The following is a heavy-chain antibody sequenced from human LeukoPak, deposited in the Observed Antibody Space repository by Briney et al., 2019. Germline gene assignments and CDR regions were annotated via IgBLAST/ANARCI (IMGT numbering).Heavy chain of an antibody. J-gene: IGHJ4*02. D-gene: IGHD1-26*01. CDR3: ARLLVGATTPIPGYFDY. V-gene: IGHV1-18*01. Sequence: GTSVKVSCKASGGTFSSYAISWVRQAPGQGLEWMGWISAYNGNTNYAQKLQGRVTMTTDTSTSTAYMELRSLRSDDTAVYYCARLLVGATTPIPGYFDYWGQGTLVTVSS. CDR2: ISAYNGNT. CDR1: GGTFSSYA.